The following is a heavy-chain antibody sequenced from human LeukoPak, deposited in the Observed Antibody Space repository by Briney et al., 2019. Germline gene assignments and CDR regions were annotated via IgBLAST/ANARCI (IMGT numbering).Heavy chain of an antibody. J-gene: IGHJ6*03. CDR2: ISWDGGST. Sequence: GGSLRLSCAASGFTFDDYAMHWVRQAPGKGLEWVSLISWDGGSTYYADSVKGRFTISRDNSKNTLYLQMNSLRVEDTAVYYCARSMSYYGAGSYYSHYYMDVWGKGTTVTISS. V-gene: IGHV3-43D*03. D-gene: IGHD3-10*01. CDR1: GFTFDDYA. CDR3: ARSMSYYGAGSYYSHYYMDV.